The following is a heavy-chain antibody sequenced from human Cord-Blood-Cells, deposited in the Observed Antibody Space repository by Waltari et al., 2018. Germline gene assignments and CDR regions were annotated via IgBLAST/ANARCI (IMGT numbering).Heavy chain of an antibody. V-gene: IGHV3-49*04. CDR1: GFTFGDYA. D-gene: IGHD1-1*01. J-gene: IGHJ4*02. CDR2: IRSKAYGGTT. Sequence: GFTFGDYAMSWVRQAPGKGLEWVGFIRSKAYGGTTEYAASVKGRFTISRDDSKSIAYLQMNSLKTEDTAVYYCTRDLNNWYYFDYWGQGTLVTVSS. CDR3: TRDLNNWYYFDY.